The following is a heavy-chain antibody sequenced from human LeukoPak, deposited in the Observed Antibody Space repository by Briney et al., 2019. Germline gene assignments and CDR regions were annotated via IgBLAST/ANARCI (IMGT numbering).Heavy chain of an antibody. CDR3: ARADGIAVAGTFGYYYYYMDV. D-gene: IGHD6-19*01. CDR2: IYPDDSGT. Sequence: LGESLKISCKGSGYSFTSYWIGWVRQMPGKGLEWMGIIYPDDSGTRYSPSFQGQVTISADKSISTAYLQWSSLKASDTAMYYCARADGIAVAGTFGYYYYYMDVWGKGTTVTVSS. J-gene: IGHJ6*03. CDR1: GYSFTSYW. V-gene: IGHV5-51*01.